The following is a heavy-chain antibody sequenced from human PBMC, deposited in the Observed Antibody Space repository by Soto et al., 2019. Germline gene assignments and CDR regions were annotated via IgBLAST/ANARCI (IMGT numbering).Heavy chain of an antibody. J-gene: IGHJ4*02. CDR3: AKGSTSAGWNS. V-gene: IGHV3-23*01. D-gene: IGHD6-6*01. Sequence: EVQLLESGGGLVQPGGSLRLSCAASGFTFSSYAMSWVRQAPGEGLEWVSAISGSGGSTYYADSVKGRFTISRDNSKNTLYLQMNSLGAEDTAIYYCAKGSTSAGWNSWGQGTLVTVSS. CDR2: ISGSGGST. CDR1: GFTFSSYA.